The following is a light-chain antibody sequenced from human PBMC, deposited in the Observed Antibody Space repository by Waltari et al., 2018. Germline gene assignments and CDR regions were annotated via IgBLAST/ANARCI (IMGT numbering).Light chain of an antibody. CDR2: DNN. CDR1: SSNIGNND. J-gene: IGLJ3*02. Sequence: QSVLTQPPSVSAAPGQKVTISCSGSSSNIGNNDVSWYQQFPGTAPKLLITDNNKRPFGIPGRVSGSKSGTSATLGITGLQTGDEAEYYCATWDSRLSVVVFGGGTKVTVL. CDR3: ATWDSRLSVVV. V-gene: IGLV1-51*01.